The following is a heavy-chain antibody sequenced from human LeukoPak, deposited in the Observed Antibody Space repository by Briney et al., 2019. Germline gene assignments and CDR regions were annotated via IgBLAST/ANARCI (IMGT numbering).Heavy chain of an antibody. D-gene: IGHD2-8*02. Sequence: GGSLRLSCAASGFTFSSYAMNWVRQAPGKGLEWVSGSGTSGDTYYADSVRGRFTISRDNAKNTLYLQMSSLRAEDTAVYYCAQKTPGAQPFDYCGQGTLVTVSS. CDR1: GFTFSSYA. J-gene: IGHJ4*02. V-gene: IGHV3-23*01. CDR3: AQKTPGAQPFDY. CDR2: SGTSGDT.